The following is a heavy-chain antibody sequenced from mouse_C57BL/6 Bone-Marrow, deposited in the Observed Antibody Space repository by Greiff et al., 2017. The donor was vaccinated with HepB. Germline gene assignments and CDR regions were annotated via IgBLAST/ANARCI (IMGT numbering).Heavy chain of an antibody. CDR1: GYAFSSSW. Sequence: QVQLQQSGPELVKPGASVKISCKASGYAFSSSWMNWVKQRPGKGLEWIGRIYPGDGDTNYNGKFKGKATLTADKSSSTAYMQRSSLTSEDSAVYFCARRRRFADWGQGTLVTVSA. J-gene: IGHJ3*01. CDR3: ARRRRFAD. V-gene: IGHV1-82*01. CDR2: IYPGDGDT.